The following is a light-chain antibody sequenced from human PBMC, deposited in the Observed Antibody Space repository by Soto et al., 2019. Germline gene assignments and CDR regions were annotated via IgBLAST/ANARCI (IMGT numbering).Light chain of an antibody. Sequence: ILMSLSPGTLSVSTGEGATLSCTASQSVSSSYLAWYQQKPGQAPRLLIYGVYTRAPGIPARFSGSGSGTEFTLTISSLEPEDFAVYYCQQRSNWLTFGG. CDR2: GVY. CDR1: QSVSSSY. V-gene: IGKV3D-20*02. CDR3: QQRSNWLT. J-gene: IGKJ4*01.